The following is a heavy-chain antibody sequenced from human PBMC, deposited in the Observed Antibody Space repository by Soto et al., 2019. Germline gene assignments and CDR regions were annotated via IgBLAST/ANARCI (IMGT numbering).Heavy chain of an antibody. J-gene: IGHJ4*02. V-gene: IGHV1-2*02. Sequence: QVQLVQSGAEVRKPGASVKVSCKDSGYTFTDYYIHWVRQAPGQGLEWMGWINPSSGGTKYTQKFQGRVAMTRDTSISTADMQLSRLRSDDTAVYFCARRSYSSKWYFDYWAQGTLVTVSS. CDR3: ARRSYSSKWYFDY. D-gene: IGHD6-13*01. CDR2: INPSSGGT. CDR1: GYTFTDYY.